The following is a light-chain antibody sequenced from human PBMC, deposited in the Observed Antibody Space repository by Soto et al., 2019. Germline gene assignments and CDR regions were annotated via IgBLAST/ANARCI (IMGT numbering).Light chain of an antibody. Sequence: QSALTQPASVSGSPGQSITISCTGTSSDVGGYNSVSWYQQHPGKAPKLMIYEVSNRPSGVSNRFSGSKSGNTASLTISGLQAEDEADYYCSSYTTSRTLLYVFGTGTK. J-gene: IGLJ1*01. V-gene: IGLV2-14*01. CDR3: SSYTTSRTLLYV. CDR2: EVS. CDR1: SSDVGGYNS.